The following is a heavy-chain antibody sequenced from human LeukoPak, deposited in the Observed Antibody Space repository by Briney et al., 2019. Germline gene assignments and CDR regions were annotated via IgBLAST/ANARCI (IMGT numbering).Heavy chain of an antibody. V-gene: IGHV4-34*01. CDR1: GGSYRRYY. CDR3: ARYTPILWFGELLSYYYYYMDV. CDR2: INHRGCT. Sequence: PSETLSLTCAVYGGSYRRYYWRGIRQPPGKGREGIGEINHRGCTNYNPSLKNRVTISVDASKTQFSLKLSSVTAADTAVYYCARYTPILWFGELLSYYYYYMDVWGKGTTVTISS. J-gene: IGHJ6*03. D-gene: IGHD3-10*01.